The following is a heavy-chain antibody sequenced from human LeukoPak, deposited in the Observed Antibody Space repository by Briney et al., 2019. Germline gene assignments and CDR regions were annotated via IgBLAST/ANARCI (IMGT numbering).Heavy chain of an antibody. CDR1: GASISSSNW. V-gene: IGHV4-4*02. Sequence: PSGTLSLTCAVSGASISSSNWWTWVRQPPGKGLEWIGEIYHSGSTNYNPSLKSRVTISLDTSKNQFSLKLNSVTAADTAVYHCARGRPMSRDAFDIWGQGTMVTVSS. J-gene: IGHJ3*02. CDR2: IYHSGST. D-gene: IGHD3-22*01. CDR3: ARGRPMSRDAFDI.